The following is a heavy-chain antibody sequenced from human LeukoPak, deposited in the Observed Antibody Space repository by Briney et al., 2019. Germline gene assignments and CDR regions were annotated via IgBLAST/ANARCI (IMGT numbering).Heavy chain of an antibody. CDR3: AKDTYSSSFFFFDY. J-gene: IGHJ4*02. CDR1: GFTFSSYA. D-gene: IGHD6-6*01. V-gene: IGHV3-23*01. CDR2: ISGSGGST. Sequence: PGGSLRLSCAASGFTFSSYAMSWVRQAPGKGLEWVSAISGSGGSTYYADSVKGRFAISRDNSKNTLYLQMNSLRAEDTAVYYCAKDTYSSSFFFFDYWGQGTLVTVSS.